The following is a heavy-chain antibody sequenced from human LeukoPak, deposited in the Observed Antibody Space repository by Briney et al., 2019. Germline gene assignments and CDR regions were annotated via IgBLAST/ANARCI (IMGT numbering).Heavy chain of an antibody. Sequence: PGGCLRLSCAASGFTFSGSDMHWVRQASGKGLEWVGRIGIKDNNYATAYSAALKGRFTISRDDSKNTAYLQMNSLRTEDTAVYYCTTYTGGHYWGQGILVSDSS. CDR3: TTYTGGHY. CDR1: GFTFSGSD. J-gene: IGHJ4*02. CDR2: IGIKDNNYAT. D-gene: IGHD6-19*01. V-gene: IGHV3-73*01.